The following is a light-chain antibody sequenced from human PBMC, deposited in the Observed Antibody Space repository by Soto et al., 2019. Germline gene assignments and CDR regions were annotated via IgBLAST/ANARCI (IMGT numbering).Light chain of an antibody. CDR3: CSYAGRPDFYV. V-gene: IGLV2-23*01. J-gene: IGLJ1*01. Sequence: QSALTPPAPVSGSPGQSITISCTGTITDIGSYNLVSWYQQHPGKAPKLMISEASKRPSGVPNRFSGPKSGNTASLPISGLQAEDEADYYCCSYAGRPDFYVLGTGTKVTVL. CDR1: ITDIGSYNL. CDR2: EAS.